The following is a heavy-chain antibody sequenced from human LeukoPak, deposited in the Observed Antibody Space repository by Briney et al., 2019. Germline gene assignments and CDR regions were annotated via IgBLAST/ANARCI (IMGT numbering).Heavy chain of an antibody. CDR2: ITSSGNNI. D-gene: IGHD3-16*02. V-gene: IGHV3-64*02. Sequence: GGSLRLSCAASGFIFNSYAMHWVRQAPGRGLEYVSAITSSGNNIFYADSVKGRFTISRDNSKNTLYLQMGSLRAEDMAVYYCTRGPGYDYGWGSFRADYWGQGTLVTVSS. CDR3: TRGPGYDYGWGSFRADY. CDR1: GFIFNSYA. J-gene: IGHJ4*02.